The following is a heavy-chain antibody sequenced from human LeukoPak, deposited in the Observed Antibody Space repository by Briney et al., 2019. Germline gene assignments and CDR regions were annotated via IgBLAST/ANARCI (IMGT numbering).Heavy chain of an antibody. CDR3: TTVGGYDYFDY. J-gene: IGHJ4*02. V-gene: IGHV3-15*01. CDR1: GFIFSAFE. Sequence: PGGSLRLSCAASGFIFSAFEVNWVRQAAGKGLEWVGRIKSKTEGGTAVYAAPVKGRFTISRDESKNTLFLQLNSLKTEDTAVYYCTTVGGYDYFDYWGQGTLVTVSS. CDR2: IKSKTEGGTA. D-gene: IGHD5-12*01.